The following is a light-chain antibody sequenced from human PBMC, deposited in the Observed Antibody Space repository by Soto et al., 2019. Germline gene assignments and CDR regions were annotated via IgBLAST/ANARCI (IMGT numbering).Light chain of an antibody. CDR1: SSDVGSYNL. Sequence: QSALTQPASVSGSPGQSITISCTGTSSDVGSYNLVSWYQQHPGKAPKLMIYEGSKRPSGVSNRFSGSKSGNTASLTIAGLKAEDEADYYCCSYAGSSTWVFGGGNKLTVL. CDR2: EGS. J-gene: IGLJ3*02. V-gene: IGLV2-23*01. CDR3: CSYAGSSTWV.